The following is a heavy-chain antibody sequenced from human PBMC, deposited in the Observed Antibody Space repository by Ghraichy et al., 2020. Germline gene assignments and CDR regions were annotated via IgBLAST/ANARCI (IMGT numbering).Heavy chain of an antibody. CDR2: IFYSGST. CDR3: ARGRPHGGKSFYDR. V-gene: IGHV4-59*01. Sequence: SQTLSLTCTVSGDSINGYSWTWIRQPPGKGLECLGYIFYSGSTNYNPSLKSRVTISVDTSKNQFSLKLSYVTAADTAVYYCARGRPHGGKSFYDRWGQGILVPVSS. CDR1: GDSINGYS. J-gene: IGHJ4*02. D-gene: IGHD4-23*01.